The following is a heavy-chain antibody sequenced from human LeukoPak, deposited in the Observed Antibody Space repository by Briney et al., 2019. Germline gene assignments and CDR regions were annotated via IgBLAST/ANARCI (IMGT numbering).Heavy chain of an antibody. V-gene: IGHV4-34*01. J-gene: IGHJ4*02. CDR3: ARGPMRILDY. Sequence: SETLSLTCAVYGGSLSGYYCSWIRQPPGKGLEWIGEINQSGSTNYNPSLKSRVTISVDTSKNQFSLKLSSVTAADTAVYYCARGPMRILDYWGQGTLVTVSS. CDR2: INQSGST. D-gene: IGHD2-2*01. CDR1: GGSLSGYY.